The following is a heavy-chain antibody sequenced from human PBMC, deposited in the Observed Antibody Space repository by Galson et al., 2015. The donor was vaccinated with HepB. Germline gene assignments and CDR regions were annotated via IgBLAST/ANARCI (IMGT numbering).Heavy chain of an antibody. D-gene: IGHD5-24*01. V-gene: IGHV3-30*04. CDR1: GFTFSSYA. Sequence: SLRLSCAASGFTFSSYAMHWVRQAPGKGLEWMAVISYDGSNKYYADSVKGRFTISRDNSKNTLYLQMNSLRAEDTAVYYCARGPRDGPDAFDIWGQGTMVTVSS. CDR2: ISYDGSNK. J-gene: IGHJ3*02. CDR3: ARGPRDGPDAFDI.